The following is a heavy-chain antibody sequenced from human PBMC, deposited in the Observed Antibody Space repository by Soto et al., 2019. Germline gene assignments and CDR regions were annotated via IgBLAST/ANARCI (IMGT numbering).Heavy chain of an antibody. J-gene: IGHJ4*02. CDR2: VSGSGVDT. V-gene: IGHV3-23*01. CDR1: GFTFSGYA. Sequence: EVQLLESGGGLVQPGGSLRLSCAASGFTFSGYALNWVRQTPGKGLEWVSAVSGSGVDTYYADSVKGRFTISRDNVKNTLYLQINSLRAEDTAVYYCAPNYDFCSAYSWGQGTPVTVSS. CDR3: APNYDFCSAYS. D-gene: IGHD3-3*01.